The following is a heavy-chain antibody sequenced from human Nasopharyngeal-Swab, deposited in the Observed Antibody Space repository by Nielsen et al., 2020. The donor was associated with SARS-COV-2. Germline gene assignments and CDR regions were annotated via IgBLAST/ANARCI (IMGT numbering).Heavy chain of an antibody. V-gene: IGHV1-46*01. D-gene: IGHD6-13*01. CDR1: AYTFTSYY. Sequence: ASVQVSSKASAYTFTSYYMHWVRQAPGQGLEWMGIINPSGGSTSYAQKFQGRVAMTRDTYTSTVYMELSSLRSEDTAVYYCARARAQMSIAAAVDYWGQGTLVTVS. CDR2: INPSGGST. J-gene: IGHJ4*02. CDR3: ARARAQMSIAAAVDY.